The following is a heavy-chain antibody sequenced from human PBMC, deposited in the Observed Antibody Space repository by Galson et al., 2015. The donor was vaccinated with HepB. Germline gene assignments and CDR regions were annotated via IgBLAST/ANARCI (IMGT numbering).Heavy chain of an antibody. CDR1: GFTFTNDA. D-gene: IGHD2-8*02. CDR2: LATIGGNT. J-gene: IGHJ3*02. V-gene: IGHV3-23*01. Sequence: SLRLSCAISGFTFTNDAMSWVRQAPGKGLEWVASLATIGGNTYYADSMKGRFTISRDSFTNTIYLQMDSLRAEDTALYYCVSRTRLLGYAFDIWGQGTTVTVSS. CDR3: VSRTRLLGYAFDI.